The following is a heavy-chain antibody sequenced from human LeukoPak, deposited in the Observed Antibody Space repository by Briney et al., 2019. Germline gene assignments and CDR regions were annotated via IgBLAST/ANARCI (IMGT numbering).Heavy chain of an antibody. D-gene: IGHD3-9*01. V-gene: IGHV3-73*01. CDR1: GLTFSGSG. Sequence: GGSLKLSCAASGLTFSGSGIHWVRQASGKGLEWLGRIGRQGDSDATRYAASLKGKFTISRVVSRNTAYLQMNSLKTEDTAVYYCAGDYNFLTGLNYWGQGTLVTVSS. CDR2: IGRQGDSDAT. J-gene: IGHJ4*02. CDR3: AGDYNFLTGLNY.